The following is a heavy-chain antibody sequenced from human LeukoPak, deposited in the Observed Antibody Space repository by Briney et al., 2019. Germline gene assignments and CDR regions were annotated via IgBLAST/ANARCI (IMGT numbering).Heavy chain of an antibody. CDR3: ARGRGYSYGYGRVNDAFDI. CDR1: GYTFTSYD. CDR2: MNPNSGNT. D-gene: IGHD5-18*01. Sequence: GASLKVSCKASGYTFTSYDINWVRQAPGQGLEWMGWMNPNSGNTGYAQKFQGRVTMTRNTSISTAYMELSSLRSEDTAVYYCARGRGYSYGYGRVNDAFDIWGQGTMVTVSS. J-gene: IGHJ3*02. V-gene: IGHV1-8*01.